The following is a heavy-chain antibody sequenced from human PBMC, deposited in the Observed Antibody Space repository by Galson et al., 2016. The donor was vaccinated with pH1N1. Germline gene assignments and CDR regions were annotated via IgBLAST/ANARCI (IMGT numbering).Heavy chain of an antibody. Sequence: SLRLSCAASGLTFNSYGMHWVRQAPGKGPEWVAFIRYDGSNKYYADSVKGRFTISRDNSKNMLYLQMNSLRTEDTAVYYCAKDRGYSYGRFFDYWGQGAQVTVSS. CDR3: AKDRGYSYGRFFDY. J-gene: IGHJ4*02. CDR1: GLTFNSYG. V-gene: IGHV3-30*02. D-gene: IGHD5-12*01. CDR2: IRYDGSNK.